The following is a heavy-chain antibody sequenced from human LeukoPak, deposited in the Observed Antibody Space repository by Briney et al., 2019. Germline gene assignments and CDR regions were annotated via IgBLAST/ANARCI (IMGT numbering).Heavy chain of an antibody. D-gene: IGHD7-27*01. V-gene: IGHV1-2*06. CDR1: GYTFIDYF. CDR2: LNPNTGYT. J-gene: IGHJ4*02. Sequence: ASVKVSCKTSGYTFIDYFIHWVRQAPGQGLEWMGRLNPNTGYTFYTEEFQGRVTMTSDTSISTAYMELTGLTSDDTALYYCARDLSSTSNWEFDYWGQGTLVTVSS. CDR3: ARDLSSTSNWEFDY.